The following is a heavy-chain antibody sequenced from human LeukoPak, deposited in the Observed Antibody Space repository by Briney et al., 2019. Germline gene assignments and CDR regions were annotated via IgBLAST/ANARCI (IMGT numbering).Heavy chain of an antibody. CDR3: AREGTTATSTRYYYYTDV. CDR2: IFISGST. J-gene: IGHJ6*03. V-gene: IGHV4-4*07. D-gene: IGHD4-11*01. CDR1: GGSISSSY. Sequence: SETLSLTCTVSGGSISSSYWSWIRQPAGKGLEWLGRIFISGSTNYNPSLKSRVTISVDKSKNQFSLKLTSVTAADTAVYYCAREGTTATSTRYYYYTDVWGKGTSVTVSS.